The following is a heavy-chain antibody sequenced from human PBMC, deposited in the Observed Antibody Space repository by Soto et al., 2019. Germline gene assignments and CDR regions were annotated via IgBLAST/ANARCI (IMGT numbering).Heavy chain of an antibody. V-gene: IGHV1-46*01. Sequence: QVQLVQSGAEVRKPGASVRLSCKASGYTLTRFYLHWVRQAPGQGREWMGIINTRGGTTAYAQKFRGRLTVTRDTSTSTVYMELSNPRSEDTAIYYCARGPDDSDVPRWDYWGQGTRVTVSS. CDR3: ARGPDDSDVPRWDY. J-gene: IGHJ4*02. CDR2: INTRGGTT. CDR1: GYTLTRFY. D-gene: IGHD4-17*01.